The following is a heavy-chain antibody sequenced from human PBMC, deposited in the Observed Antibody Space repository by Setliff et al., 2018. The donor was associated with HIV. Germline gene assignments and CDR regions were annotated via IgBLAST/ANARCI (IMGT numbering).Heavy chain of an antibody. J-gene: IGHJ3*02. CDR2: ISWNSGSI. V-gene: IGHV3-9*01. CDR3: AKGSPLVGAPPTDI. Sequence: GGSLRLSCAASGFTFGDYAMHWVRQAPGKGLEWVSGISWNSGSIGYADSVKGRFTISRDNAKNSLYLQMNSLRANDTALYYCAKGSPLVGAPPTDIWGQGTMVTVSS. D-gene: IGHD1-26*01. CDR1: GFTFGDYA.